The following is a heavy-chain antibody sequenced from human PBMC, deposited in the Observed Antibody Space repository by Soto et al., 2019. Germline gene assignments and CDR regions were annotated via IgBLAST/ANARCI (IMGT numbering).Heavy chain of an antibody. CDR3: ARGFLWNYDAFDI. J-gene: IGHJ3*02. CDR2: IIAYNGIT. D-gene: IGHD1-7*01. CDR1: GGTFSSYT. V-gene: IGHV1-18*01. Sequence: ASVKVSCKASGGTFSSYTISWVRQAPGQGLEWMGWIIAYNGITNYAQKLQGRVTITTDTSTSTAYMELRSLRSDDTAVYYCARGFLWNYDAFDIWGQGTMVTVSS.